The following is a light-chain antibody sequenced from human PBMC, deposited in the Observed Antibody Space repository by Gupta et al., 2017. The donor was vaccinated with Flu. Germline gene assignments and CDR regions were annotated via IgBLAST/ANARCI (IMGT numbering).Light chain of an antibody. V-gene: IGLV3-21*02. CDR2: DDS. J-gene: IGLJ3*02. Sequence: TQPPSLMVAPGQTATITCAGNGLGGQSVHWYQQRPGQAPLLVVNDDSNRPSGIPERFSGSNSGNTATLTISRVEAGDEADYYCHIWDIASDHGLFGGGTKVTVL. CDR1: GLGGQS. CDR3: HIWDIASDHGL.